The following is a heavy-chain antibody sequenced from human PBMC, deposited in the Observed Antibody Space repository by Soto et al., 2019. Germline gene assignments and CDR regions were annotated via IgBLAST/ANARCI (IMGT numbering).Heavy chain of an antibody. Sequence: GGSLRLSCAASGFTFSSYGMHWVRQAPGKGLEWVAVIWYDGSNKYYADSVKGRFTISRDNSKNTLYLQMNSLRAEDTAVYYCARECSGGSCYHFDYWGQGTLVTVSS. CDR1: GFTFSSYG. V-gene: IGHV3-33*01. J-gene: IGHJ4*02. CDR3: ARECSGGSCYHFDY. D-gene: IGHD2-15*01. CDR2: IWYDGSNK.